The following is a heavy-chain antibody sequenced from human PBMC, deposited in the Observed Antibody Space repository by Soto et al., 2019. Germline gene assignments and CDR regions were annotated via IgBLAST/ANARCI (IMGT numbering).Heavy chain of an antibody. CDR3: GTNSAVTTLGFDY. V-gene: IGHV4-31*03. CDR2: IYYSGST. CDR1: GGSISSGGYY. D-gene: IGHD4-4*01. J-gene: IGHJ4*02. Sequence: QVQLQESGPGLVKPSQTLSLTCTVSGGSISSGGYYWSWIRQHPGKGLEWIGYIYYSGSTYYNPSLKSRVTISVDTSKNQFSLKLSSVTAADTSVYYCGTNSAVTTLGFDYWGQGTLVTVSS.